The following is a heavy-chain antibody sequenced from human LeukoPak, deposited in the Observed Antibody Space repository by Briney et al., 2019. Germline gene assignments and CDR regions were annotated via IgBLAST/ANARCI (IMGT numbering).Heavy chain of an antibody. CDR3: ARGRQNYGDYPY. V-gene: IGHV3-23*01. J-gene: IGHJ4*02. Sequence: PGGSLRLSCAASGFTFSSSAMSWVRQAPGKGLEWVSAISNNGGYTYYADSVQGRFTISRDNSKSTLYLQMNSLRAEDTAVYYCARGRQNYGDYPYWGQGTLVTVSS. CDR2: ISNNGGYT. D-gene: IGHD4-17*01. CDR1: GFTFSSSA.